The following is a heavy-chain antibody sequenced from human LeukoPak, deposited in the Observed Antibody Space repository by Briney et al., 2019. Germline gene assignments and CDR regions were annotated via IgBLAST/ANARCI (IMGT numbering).Heavy chain of an antibody. J-gene: IGHJ5*02. CDR1: GFIFGDFA. CDR2: IRSNTYGGTT. Sequence: GGFLRLSCTVSGFIFGDFAFSWARQAPGKGLEWVGFIRSNTYGGTTEYAASVKGRFTISRDDSKRIAYLQMDSLKTEDTAVYYCTRHGGFGIYDLCGQGNLVTVSS. CDR3: TRHGGFGIYDL. V-gene: IGHV3-49*04. D-gene: IGHD1-14*01.